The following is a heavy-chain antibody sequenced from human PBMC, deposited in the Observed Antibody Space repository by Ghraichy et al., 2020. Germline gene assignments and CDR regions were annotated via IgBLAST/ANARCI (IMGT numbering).Heavy chain of an antibody. CDR2: ISGSGGST. CDR3: ANLHSLTTPEMDV. D-gene: IGHD4/OR15-4a*01. Sequence: GGSLRLSCAASGFTFSSYAMSWVRQTPGKGLEWVSAISGSGGSTYYADSVKGRFTISRDNSKNTLYLQMNSLRAEDTAVYYCANLHSLTTPEMDVWGQGTTVTVSS. V-gene: IGHV3-23*01. J-gene: IGHJ6*02. CDR1: GFTFSSYA.